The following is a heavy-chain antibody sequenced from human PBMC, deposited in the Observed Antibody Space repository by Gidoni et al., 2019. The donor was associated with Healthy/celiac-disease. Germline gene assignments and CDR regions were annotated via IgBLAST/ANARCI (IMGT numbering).Heavy chain of an antibody. D-gene: IGHD2-21*01. CDR1: GFTFSSYG. CDR2: ISYDGSNK. V-gene: IGHV3-30*18. CDR3: AKEYRGRYFDY. J-gene: IGHJ4*02. Sequence: QVQLVESGGGVVQPGRSLRLSCAASGFTFSSYGMHWVRQARGKGLEWVAVISYDGSNKYYADSVKGRFTISRDNSKNTLYLQMNSLRAEDTAVYYCAKEYRGRYFDYWGQGTLVTVSS.